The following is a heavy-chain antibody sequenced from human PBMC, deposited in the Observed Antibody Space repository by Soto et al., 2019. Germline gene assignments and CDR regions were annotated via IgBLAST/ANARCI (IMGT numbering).Heavy chain of an antibody. J-gene: IGHJ3*02. CDR2: MNNDGSYT. V-gene: IGHV3-74*01. Sequence: EVQLVESGGGLVQPGGSLRLSCAASGFTFSSYWMYWVRQAPGKGLEWVSHMNNDGSYTIYAEAVKGRFTLSRDNAKNTLYLQMNSLSAEDTAVSYCVRGGYMHACDIWGQGTMVTVSS. D-gene: IGHD6-13*01. CDR3: VRGGYMHACDI. CDR1: GFTFSSYW.